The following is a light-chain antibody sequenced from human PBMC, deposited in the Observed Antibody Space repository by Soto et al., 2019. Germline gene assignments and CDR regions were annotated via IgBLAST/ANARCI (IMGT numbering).Light chain of an antibody. V-gene: IGLV2-23*01. CDR1: SSDVGAYNS. Sequence: QSALAQPASVSGSPGQSITISCTGTSSDVGAYNSVSWYQQHPHKAPQVIIYKGTQRPSGVSNRFSGSTSGNAASLTISGLQADDEADYFCCSSAPGSTYVFGSGTKGTVL. J-gene: IGLJ1*01. CDR2: KGT. CDR3: CSSAPGSTYV.